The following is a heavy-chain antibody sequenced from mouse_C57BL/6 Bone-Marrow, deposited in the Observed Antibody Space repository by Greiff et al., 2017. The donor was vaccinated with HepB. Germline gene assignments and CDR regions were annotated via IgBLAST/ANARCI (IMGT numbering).Heavy chain of an antibody. CDR1: GYAFSSYW. V-gene: IGHV1-80*01. CDR2: IYPGDGDT. D-gene: IGHD1-1*01. J-gene: IGHJ1*03. Sequence: QVQLQQSGAEPVKPGASVKISCKASGYAFSSYWMNWVKQRPGKGLEWIGQIYPGDGDTNYNGKFKGKATLTADKSSSTAYMQLSSLTSEDSAVDFCARADYYYCSSFYWYFDVWGTGTTVTVSS. CDR3: ARADYYYCSSFYWYFDV.